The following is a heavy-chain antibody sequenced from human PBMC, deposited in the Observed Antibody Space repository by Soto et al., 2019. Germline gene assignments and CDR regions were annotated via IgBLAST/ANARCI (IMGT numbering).Heavy chain of an antibody. V-gene: IGHV3-30*18. CDR3: AKDDAYYYDSSGQA. D-gene: IGHD3-22*01. CDR1: GCTFSSYG. CDR2: ISYDGSNK. J-gene: IGHJ5*02. Sequence: GGSLRLSCAASGCTFSSYGRHWVRQAPGKGLEWVAAISYDGSNKYYADSVKGRFTISRDNSKNTLYLQMNSLRAEDTAVYYCAKDDAYYYDSSGQAWGQGTLVTVSS.